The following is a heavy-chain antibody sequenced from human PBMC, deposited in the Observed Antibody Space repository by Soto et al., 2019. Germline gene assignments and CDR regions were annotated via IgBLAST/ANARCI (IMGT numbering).Heavy chain of an antibody. Sequence: EVQLVESGGGLVQPGESLRLSCAASGFTFSYYWMHWVRQAPGKGMVWVSRIHSDGSDTTYADSVKVRFTISRDNARNTSDLQTNSLRAEDTAVYCCARGDRGAFDFWVQGTVGTVSS. CDR3: ARGDRGAFDF. V-gene: IGHV3-74*01. CDR1: GFTFSYYW. D-gene: IGHD1-26*01. J-gene: IGHJ3*01. CDR2: IHSDGSDT.